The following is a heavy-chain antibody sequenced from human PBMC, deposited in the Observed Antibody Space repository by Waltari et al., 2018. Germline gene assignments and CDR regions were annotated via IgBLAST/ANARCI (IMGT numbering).Heavy chain of an antibody. D-gene: IGHD6-19*01. J-gene: IGHJ5*02. CDR2: IKQDGSEK. Sequence: EVQLVESGGGLVKPGGSLRLSCAASGFPFSSYWMSWFRQAPGKGLEWVANIKQDGSEKYYVDSGKGRFTSSRDNAKNSLYLQMNSLRAEDTAVYYCARERAVAGTGWFDPWGQGTLVTVSS. CDR3: ARERAVAGTGWFDP. CDR1: GFPFSSYW. V-gene: IGHV3-7*01.